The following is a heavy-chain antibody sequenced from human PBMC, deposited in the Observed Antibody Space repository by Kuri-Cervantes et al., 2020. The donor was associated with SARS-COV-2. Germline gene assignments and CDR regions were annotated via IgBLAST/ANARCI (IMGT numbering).Heavy chain of an antibody. J-gene: IGHJ4*02. D-gene: IGHD3-10*01. V-gene: IGHV3-48*01. CDR1: GFTFSSYS. CDR2: ISSSSSTT. Sequence: GESLKISCAASGFTFSSYSMNWVRQAPGKGLEWVSYISSSSSTTYYADSVKGRFTISRDNFKNTLFLQMNSLRAVDTAVYYCAKGGLCGFGESHFVDWGQGTLVTVSS. CDR3: AKGGLCGFGESHFVD.